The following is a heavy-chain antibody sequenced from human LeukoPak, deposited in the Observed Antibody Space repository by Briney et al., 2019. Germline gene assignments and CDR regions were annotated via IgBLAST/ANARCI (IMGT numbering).Heavy chain of an antibody. Sequence: PGGSLRLSCAASGFTFSSYAMSWVRQAPGKGLEWVGRIKSKTDGGTTDYAAPVKGRFTISRDDSKNTLYLQMNSLKTEDTAVYYCTTDSVGLLWFGGQNSEYYFDYWGQGTLVTVSS. J-gene: IGHJ4*02. V-gene: IGHV3-15*01. D-gene: IGHD3-10*01. CDR1: GFTFSSYA. CDR2: IKSKTDGGTT. CDR3: TTDSVGLLWFGGQNSEYYFDY.